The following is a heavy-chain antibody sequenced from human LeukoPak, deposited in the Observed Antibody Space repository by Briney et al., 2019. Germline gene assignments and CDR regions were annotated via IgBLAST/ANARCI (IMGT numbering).Heavy chain of an antibody. CDR2: INHSGST. Sequence: PSETLSLTCAVYGGSFSGYYWSWIRQPPGKGLEWIGEINHSGSTNYNPSLKSRVTISVDTSKNQFSLKLSSVTAADTAVYYCATRHGAARRAFDIWGQGTMVTVSS. CDR1: GGSFSGYY. D-gene: IGHD6-6*01. V-gene: IGHV4-34*01. CDR3: ATRHGAARRAFDI. J-gene: IGHJ3*02.